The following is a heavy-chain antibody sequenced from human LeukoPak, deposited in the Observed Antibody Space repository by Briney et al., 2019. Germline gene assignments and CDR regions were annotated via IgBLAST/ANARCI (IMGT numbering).Heavy chain of an antibody. J-gene: IGHJ4*02. CDR3: ARLVYGYGYEY. D-gene: IGHD5-18*01. CDR2: INHSGST. Sequence: SETLSLTCAVYGGSFSGYYWSWIRQPPGKGLEWIGEINHSGSTNDNPSLKSRVTISVDTSKNQFSLKLSSVTAADTAVYYCARLVYGYGYEYWGQGTLVTVSS. V-gene: IGHV4-34*01. CDR1: GGSFSGYY.